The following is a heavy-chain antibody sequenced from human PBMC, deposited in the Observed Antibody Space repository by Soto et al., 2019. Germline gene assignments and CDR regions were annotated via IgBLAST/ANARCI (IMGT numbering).Heavy chain of an antibody. J-gene: IGHJ3*02. D-gene: IGHD2-21*02. CDR3: ARPKHIVVVTAGACDI. CDR2: ISYDGSNK. CDR1: GFTFSSYA. V-gene: IGHV3-30-3*01. Sequence: QVQLVESGGGVVQPGRSLRLSCAASGFTFSSYAMHWVRQAPGKGLEWVAVISYDGSNKYYADSVKGRFTISRDNPKNTRYLQMNSLRAEATAVYYCARPKHIVVVTAGACDIWGQGTMVTVSS.